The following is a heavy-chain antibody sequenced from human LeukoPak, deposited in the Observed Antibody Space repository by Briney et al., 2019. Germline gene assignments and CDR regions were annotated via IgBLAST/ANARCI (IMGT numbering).Heavy chain of an antibody. CDR2: IINSGSTI. Sequence: GGSLRLSCAASGFTFSIHGMNWVRQAPGKGLEWVSYIINSGSTIYYADSVKGRFTVSRDNAKNSLYLQMNSLRAEDTAVYYCARWIYGSGSKRYFDSWGQGTLVTVSS. J-gene: IGHJ4*02. CDR3: ARWIYGSGSKRYFDS. D-gene: IGHD3-10*01. V-gene: IGHV3-48*04. CDR1: GFTFSIHG.